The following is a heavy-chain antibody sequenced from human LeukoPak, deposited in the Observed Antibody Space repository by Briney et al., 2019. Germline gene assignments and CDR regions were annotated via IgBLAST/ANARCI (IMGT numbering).Heavy chain of an antibody. J-gene: IGHJ5*02. CDR3: ARDLEGPCDL. CDR1: GYTFTVYY. CDR2: INPNSGGT. Sequence: ASVTVSFKASGYTFTVYYMHWVRQAPEQGREWMGWINPNSGGTNYAQKFQGRVTITRDTSISTAYMELSRLRSDDTAVYYCARDLEGPCDLWGQGTLVTVSS. V-gene: IGHV1-2*02.